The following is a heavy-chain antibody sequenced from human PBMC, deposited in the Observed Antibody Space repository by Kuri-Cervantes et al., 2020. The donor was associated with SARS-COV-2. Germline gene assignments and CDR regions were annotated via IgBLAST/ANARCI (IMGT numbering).Heavy chain of an antibody. CDR3: ARGGPPYYYDSSGYRAYFQH. J-gene: IGHJ1*01. CDR2: IYHSGST. CDR1: GYSISSGYY. V-gene: IGHV4-38-2*01. Sequence: SETLSLTCAVSGYSISSGYYWGRIRQPPGKGLEWIGSIYHSGSTYYNPSLKSRVTISVDTSKNQFSLKLRSVTAADTAVYYCARGGPPYYYDSSGYRAYFQHWGQGALVTVSS. D-gene: IGHD3-22*01.